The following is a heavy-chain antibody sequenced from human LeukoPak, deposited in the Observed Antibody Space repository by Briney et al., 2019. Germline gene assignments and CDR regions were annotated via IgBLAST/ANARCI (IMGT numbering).Heavy chain of an antibody. D-gene: IGHD3-22*01. J-gene: IGHJ4*02. CDR1: GGSISSYY. V-gene: IGHV4-59*01. CDR3: ARGGGYHSDY. Sequence: ASETLSLTCTVSGGSISSYYWNWIRQPPGKGLEWIGYIYYSGSTNYNPSLKSRVTISVDTSKNQFSLKLSSATPADTAVYYCARGGGYHSDYWGQGTLVTVSS. CDR2: IYYSGST.